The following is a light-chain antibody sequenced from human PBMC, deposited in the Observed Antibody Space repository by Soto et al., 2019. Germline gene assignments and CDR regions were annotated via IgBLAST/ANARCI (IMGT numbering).Light chain of an antibody. J-gene: IGLJ2*01. CDR3: SSYTSSSTLV. CDR2: EVS. CDR1: SSDVGGYNY. V-gene: IGLV2-14*01. Sequence: QSVLTQPASVSGSPAQSITISCTGTSSDVGGYNYVSWYQQHPGKAPKLMIYEVSKRPSGVSNRFSGSKSGNTASLTISGLQAEDEADYYCSSYTSSSTLVFGGGTKLTVL.